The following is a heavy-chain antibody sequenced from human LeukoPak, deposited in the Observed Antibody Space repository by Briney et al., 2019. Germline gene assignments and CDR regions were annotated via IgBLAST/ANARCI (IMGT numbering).Heavy chain of an antibody. D-gene: IGHD3-10*01. J-gene: IGHJ4*02. CDR3: ARGTMVRIDF. V-gene: IGHV1-69*04. CDR1: GGTFSSYA. CDR2: TIPIFGIA. Sequence: SVKVSCKASGGTFSSYAISWVRQAPGQGLEWMGRTIPIFGIANYAQKFQGRVTITADKSTSTAYMEMSSLRSEDTAVYYCARGTMVRIDFWGQGTLVTVSS.